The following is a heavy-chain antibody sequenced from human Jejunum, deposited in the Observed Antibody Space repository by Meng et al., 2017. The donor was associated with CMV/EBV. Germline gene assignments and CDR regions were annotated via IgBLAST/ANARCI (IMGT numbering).Heavy chain of an antibody. CDR3: AKPRPLYGDYAYYYYGTDV. Sequence: YAIGRLGQAAAKGLQWSSSISCSGGSTYYADYVTDRFTISKDNSQNTLYLQMNSLRAEDTAVYYCAKPRPLYGDYAYYYYGTDVWGQGTTVTVSS. CDR1: YA. V-gene: IGHV3-23*01. CDR2: ISCSGGST. J-gene: IGHJ6*02. D-gene: IGHD4-17*01.